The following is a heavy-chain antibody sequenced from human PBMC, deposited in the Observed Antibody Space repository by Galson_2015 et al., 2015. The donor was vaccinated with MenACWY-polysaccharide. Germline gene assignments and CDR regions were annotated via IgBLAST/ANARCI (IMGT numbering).Heavy chain of an antibody. V-gene: IGHV3-23*01. D-gene: IGHD6-13*01. CDR3: AKDAIAGIVLTPLRIPLQR. J-gene: IGHJ1*01. CDR2: IGGNGDGR. Sequence: SLRLSCAVSNITLRRYAMSWVRQPPGKGLEWVSTIGGNGDGRYYADSVRGRFTISRDNSKNTLYLEMNSLRAEDTAIYYCAKDAIAGIVLTPLRIPLQRWGQGTLVAVSS. CDR1: NITLRRYA.